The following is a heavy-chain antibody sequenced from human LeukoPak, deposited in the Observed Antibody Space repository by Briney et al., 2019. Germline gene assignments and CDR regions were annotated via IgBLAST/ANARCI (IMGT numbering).Heavy chain of an antibody. CDR2: INAGNGNT. Sequence: ASVTVSCKASGYTFTSYAMHWVRQAPGQRLEWMGWINAGNGNTKYSQKFQGRVTITRDTSASTAYMELSSLRSEDTAVYYCARVESGGFGLPFDYWGQGTLVTVSS. CDR3: ARVESGGFGLPFDY. V-gene: IGHV1-3*01. D-gene: IGHD3-10*01. J-gene: IGHJ4*02. CDR1: GYTFTSYA.